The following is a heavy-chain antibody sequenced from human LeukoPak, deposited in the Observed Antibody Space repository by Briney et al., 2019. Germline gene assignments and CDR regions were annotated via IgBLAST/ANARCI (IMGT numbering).Heavy chain of an antibody. CDR2: ISGSGGST. CDR1: GFTFSSYG. Sequence: GGSLRLSCAASGFTFSSYGMSWVRQATGKGLEWVSAISGSGGSTYYADSVKGRFTISRDNSKNTLYLQMNSLRAEDTAVYYCAKDLVSSGWYGYFDYWGQGTLVTVSS. D-gene: IGHD6-19*01. V-gene: IGHV3-23*01. J-gene: IGHJ4*02. CDR3: AKDLVSSGWYGYFDY.